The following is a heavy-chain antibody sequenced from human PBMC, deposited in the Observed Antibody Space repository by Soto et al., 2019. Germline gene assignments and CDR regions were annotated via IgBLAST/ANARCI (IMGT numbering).Heavy chain of an antibody. Sequence: GGSLRLSCAASGFTVSSNYMSWVRQAPGKGLEWVSVIYSGGSTYYADSVKGRFTISRHNSKNTLYLQMNSLRAEDTAVYYCAGSIYGDYENDAFDIWGQGTMVTVSS. D-gene: IGHD4-17*01. J-gene: IGHJ3*02. V-gene: IGHV3-53*04. CDR2: IYSGGST. CDR1: GFTVSSNY. CDR3: AGSIYGDYENDAFDI.